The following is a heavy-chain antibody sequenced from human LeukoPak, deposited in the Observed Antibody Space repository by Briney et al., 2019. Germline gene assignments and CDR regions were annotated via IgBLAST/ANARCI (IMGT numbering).Heavy chain of an antibody. CDR2: ISGSGSSI. CDR1: GFTFSSYG. Sequence: GGSLRLSCAASGFTFSSYGMNWVRQAPGKGLEWVSAISGSGSSIYYADSVKGRFTISRDNAKNSLYLQMNSLRAEDTAVYYCAKDPVYKWLDNGPNYFDYWGQGTLVTVSS. CDR3: AKDPVYKWLDNGPNYFDY. J-gene: IGHJ4*02. V-gene: IGHV3-23*01. D-gene: IGHD6-19*01.